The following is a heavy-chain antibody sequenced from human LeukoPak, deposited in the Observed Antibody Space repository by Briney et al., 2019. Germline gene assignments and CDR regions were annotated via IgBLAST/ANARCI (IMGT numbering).Heavy chain of an antibody. CDR1: GFTFSSYW. CDR2: IKQDGSEK. CDR3: ARGWLGYYYGMDA. Sequence: GGSLRLSCAASGFTFSSYWMSWVRQAPGKGLEWVANIKQDGSEKYYVDSVKGRFTISRDNAKNSLYLQMNSLRAEDTAVYYCARGWLGYYYGMDAWGQGTTVTVSS. J-gene: IGHJ6*02. D-gene: IGHD3-16*01. V-gene: IGHV3-7*01.